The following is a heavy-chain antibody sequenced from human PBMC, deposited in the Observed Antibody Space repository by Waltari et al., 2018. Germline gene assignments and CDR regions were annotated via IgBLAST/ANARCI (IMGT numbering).Heavy chain of an antibody. V-gene: IGHV3-23*01. CDR3: ASEGVVVVPAAHNWFDP. J-gene: IGHJ5*02. CDR2: ISGSGGST. D-gene: IGHD2-2*01. CDR1: GFTFSSYA. Sequence: EVQLLESGGGLVQPGGSLRLSCAASGFTFSSYAMSWVRQAPGKGLEWVSAISGSGGSTYYADSVKGRFTISRDNSKNTLYLQMNSLRAEDTAVYYCASEGVVVVPAAHNWFDPWGQGTLVTVSS.